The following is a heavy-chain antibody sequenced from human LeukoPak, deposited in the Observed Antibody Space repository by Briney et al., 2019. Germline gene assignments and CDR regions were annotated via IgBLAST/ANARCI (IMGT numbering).Heavy chain of an antibody. CDR2: ISTSGESA. Sequence: QAGGSQSLSCPASGFTFSSYAMSWVSQAPGRGLEWVSVISTSGESAYYADSVKGRFTISRDNSKNTLYLQMNSLRAEDTAVYYCAKDRGSGYHYFDYWDQGTLVTVSS. CDR3: AKDRGSGYHYFDY. D-gene: IGHD3-22*01. CDR1: GFTFSSYA. V-gene: IGHV3-23*01. J-gene: IGHJ4*02.